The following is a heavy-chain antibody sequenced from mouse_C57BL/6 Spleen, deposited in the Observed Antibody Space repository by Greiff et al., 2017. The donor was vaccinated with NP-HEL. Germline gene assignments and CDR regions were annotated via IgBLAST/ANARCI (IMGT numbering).Heavy chain of an antibody. J-gene: IGHJ1*03. V-gene: IGHV2-5*01. Sequence: VMLVESGPGLVQPSQSLSITCTVSGFSLTSYGVHWVRQSPGKGLEWLGVIWRGGSTDYNAAFMSRLSITKDNSKSQVFFKMNSLQADDAAIYYCAKKGDYCGSSYEYFDVWGTGTTVTVSS. CDR2: IWRGGST. CDR1: GFSLTSYG. CDR3: AKKGDYCGSSYEYFDV. D-gene: IGHD1-1*01.